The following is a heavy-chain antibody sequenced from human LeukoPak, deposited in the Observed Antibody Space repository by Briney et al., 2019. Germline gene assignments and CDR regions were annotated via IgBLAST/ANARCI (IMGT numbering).Heavy chain of an antibody. J-gene: IGHJ3*02. Sequence: GGSLRLSCAVSGFTFSSYGMHWVRQAPGEGLEWVAFIRYDGGNKYYADSVKGRFTISRDNSKNTLYLQMNSLRAEDTAVYHCAKITMAAAPFDIWGQGTMVTVSS. D-gene: IGHD2-15*01. CDR1: GFTFSSYG. V-gene: IGHV3-30*02. CDR3: AKITMAAAPFDI. CDR2: IRYDGGNK.